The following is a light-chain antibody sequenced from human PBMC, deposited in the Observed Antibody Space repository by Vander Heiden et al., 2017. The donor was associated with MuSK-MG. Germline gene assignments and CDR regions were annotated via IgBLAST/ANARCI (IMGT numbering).Light chain of an antibody. V-gene: IGKV2D-29*01. Sequence: DIVMTQTRLSLSVTPGQRASISCKSSQSLLHSDGKTYLYCHLQKPGQPPQLLIYDRSNPCSGVPDRFSGCGSATAFPLIISRVAAEDVVVYFFMQSIQLPLTFGQGTRLEIK. J-gene: IGKJ5*01. CDR3: MQSIQLPLT. CDR2: DRS. CDR1: QSLLHSDGKTY.